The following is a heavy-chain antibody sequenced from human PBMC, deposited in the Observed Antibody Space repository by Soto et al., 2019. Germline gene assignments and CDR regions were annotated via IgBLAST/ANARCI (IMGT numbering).Heavy chain of an antibody. CDR1: GGSFSGHS. D-gene: IGHD3-22*01. CDR3: STRAYDTNGYYRFDP. V-gene: IGHV4-34*01. CDR2: ISHSGRV. J-gene: IGHJ5*01. Sequence: SETLSLTCAVYGGSFSGHSLTWISQSPGKGLEWIGNISHSGRVNYSPALKSRVTKSLDTSKNQFSLTLSAVTAADTAMYYCSTRAYDTNGYYRFDPWGQGTLVTVSS.